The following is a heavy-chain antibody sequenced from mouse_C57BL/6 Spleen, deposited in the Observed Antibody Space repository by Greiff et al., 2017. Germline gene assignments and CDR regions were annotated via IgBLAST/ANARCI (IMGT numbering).Heavy chain of an antibody. CDR1: GYSFTGYY. Sequence: EVQLQQSGPKLVKPGASVKISCKASGYSFTGYYMNWVKQSPEKSLEWIGEINPSTGGTTYNQKFKAKATLTVDKSSSTAYMQLKSLTSEDSTVYYCARWDAYWGQGTLVTVSA. D-gene: IGHD4-1*01. V-gene: IGHV1-42*01. J-gene: IGHJ3*01. CDR3: ARWDAY. CDR2: INPSTGGT.